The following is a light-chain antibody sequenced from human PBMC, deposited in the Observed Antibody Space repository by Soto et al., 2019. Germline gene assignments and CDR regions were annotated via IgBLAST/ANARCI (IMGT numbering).Light chain of an antibody. Sequence: DIVMTQSPDSLAVSLGERATINCKSSQSVLYSSNNQNYLAWYPQKPGQPPKLLIYWASTRESGVPDRFSGSGSGTDFTLTISSLQAEDVAVYYCQQYYSTPPTFGQGTKLEIK. V-gene: IGKV4-1*01. CDR3: QQYYSTPPT. CDR1: QSVLYSSNNQNY. J-gene: IGKJ2*01. CDR2: WAS.